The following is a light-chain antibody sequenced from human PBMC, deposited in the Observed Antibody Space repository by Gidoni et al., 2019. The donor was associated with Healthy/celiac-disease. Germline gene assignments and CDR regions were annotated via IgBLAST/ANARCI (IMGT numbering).Light chain of an antibody. CDR2: AAS. CDR3: QQSYSTPLT. CDR1: QSISSY. Sequence: DIKMTQSPSSLSASVGDRVTITCRASQSISSYLNWYQQKPVKAPKLLIYAASSLQSGVPSRFSGSGSGTDFTLTISILQPEDFATYYCQQSYSTPLTFGGGTKVEIK. J-gene: IGKJ4*01. V-gene: IGKV1-39*01.